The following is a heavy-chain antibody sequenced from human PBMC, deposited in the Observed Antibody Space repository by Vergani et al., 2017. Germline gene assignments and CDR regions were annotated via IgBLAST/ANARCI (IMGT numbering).Heavy chain of an antibody. CDR3: ASGYGVDV. V-gene: IGHV4-34*01. CDR2: INHSGST. Sequence: QVQLQQWGAGLLKPSETLSLTCAVYGGSFSGYYWSWIRQPPGKGLEWIGEINHSGSTNYNPSLKSRVTISVDTSKNQFSLKLSAVTAADTAVYYCASGYGVDVWGKGTTVTVSS. CDR1: GGSFSGYY. J-gene: IGHJ6*04.